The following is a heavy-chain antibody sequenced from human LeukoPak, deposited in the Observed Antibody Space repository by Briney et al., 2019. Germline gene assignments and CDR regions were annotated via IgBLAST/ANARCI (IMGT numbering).Heavy chain of an antibody. CDR3: GRDPNGDYIGAFDM. V-gene: IGHV3-23*01. D-gene: IGHD4-17*01. Sequence: PGGSLRLSCAASGFTFDDYGMSWVRQAPGKGLEWVSSITGRGGNTFYADSVKGRFSMSRDNSRNTLYLQLNSLRAEDTAVYYCGRDPNGDYIGAFDMWGHGTMVTVSS. CDR1: GFTFDDYG. CDR2: ITGRGGNT. J-gene: IGHJ3*02.